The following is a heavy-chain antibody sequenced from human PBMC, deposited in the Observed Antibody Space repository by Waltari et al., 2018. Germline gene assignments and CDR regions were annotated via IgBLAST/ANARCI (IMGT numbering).Heavy chain of an antibody. V-gene: IGHV4-38-2*01. CDR1: GYSISSGYY. CDR3: ARQDYDSSGYVDY. CDR2: IYHSGST. D-gene: IGHD3-22*01. Sequence: QVQLQESGPGLVKPSKTLSLTCAVSGYSISSGYYWGWIRQPPGKGLEWIGSIYHSGSTYYNPALKSRVTISVDTSKNQFSLKLSSVTAADTAVYYCARQDYDSSGYVDYWGQGTLVTVSS. J-gene: IGHJ4*02.